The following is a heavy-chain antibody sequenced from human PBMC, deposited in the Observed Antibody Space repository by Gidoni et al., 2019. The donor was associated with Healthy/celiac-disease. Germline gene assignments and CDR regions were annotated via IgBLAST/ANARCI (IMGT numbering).Heavy chain of an antibody. V-gene: IGHV3-30*18. D-gene: IGHD3-10*01. CDR2: IAYDGSNK. Sequence: QVQLVESGGGVVQPGRSLRLSCAASGFTFSSYGMHWVRQAPGKGLEWVAVIAYDGSNKYYADSVKGRFTISRDNSKNTLYLQMNSLRAEDTAVYYCAKDRSGLWGYYYGMDVWGQGTTVTVSS. J-gene: IGHJ6*02. CDR3: AKDRSGLWGYYYGMDV. CDR1: GFTFSSYG.